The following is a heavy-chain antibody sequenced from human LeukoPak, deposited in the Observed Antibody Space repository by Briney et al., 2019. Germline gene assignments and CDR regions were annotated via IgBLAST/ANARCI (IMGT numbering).Heavy chain of an antibody. V-gene: IGHV4-61*02. CDR2: IYTSGST. J-gene: IGHJ4*02. Sequence: IPSETLSLTCSVSAGSINSGSYYWNWIRQPAGKGLEWIGRIYTSGSTNYNPSLKSRVTISVDTSKNQFSLKLSSVTAADTAVYYCARDDSFGSSWYWGAFDYWGQGTLVTVSS. CDR3: ARDDSFGSSWYWGAFDY. D-gene: IGHD6-13*01. CDR1: AGSINSGSYY.